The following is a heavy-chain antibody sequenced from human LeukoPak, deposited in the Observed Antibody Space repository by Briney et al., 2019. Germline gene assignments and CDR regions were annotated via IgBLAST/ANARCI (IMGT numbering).Heavy chain of an antibody. D-gene: IGHD6-19*01. CDR2: LNSDGSSP. CDR1: GFSFSSYW. J-gene: IGHJ4*02. CDR3: ARGGDTGWYEGLDFDL. Sequence: GGSLRFSCAASGFSFSSYWMNWVRQAPGKGLVWVSRLNSDGSSPKYAGSVKGRFTISRDNAKNPLYLQMKSLRAEDTAVYYCARGGDTGWYEGLDFDLWGQGTLVTVSS. V-gene: IGHV3-74*03.